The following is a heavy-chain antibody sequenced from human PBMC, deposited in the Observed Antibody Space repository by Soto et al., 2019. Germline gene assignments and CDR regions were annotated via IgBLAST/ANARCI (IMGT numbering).Heavy chain of an antibody. J-gene: IGHJ4*02. D-gene: IGHD3-3*01. CDR3: AAPPLWSGPWTHPQIDY. V-gene: IGHV4-4*02. CDR1: GDSINSSHW. CDR2: ISRSGST. Sequence: PSETLSLTCAGSGDSINSSHWWNWVRQPPGKGLEWIGQISRSGSTNYNPSLTSRVTISVDKSKNHFSLKLTSVTAADTAVYYCAAPPLWSGPWTHPQIDYRGQGTIVPVSS.